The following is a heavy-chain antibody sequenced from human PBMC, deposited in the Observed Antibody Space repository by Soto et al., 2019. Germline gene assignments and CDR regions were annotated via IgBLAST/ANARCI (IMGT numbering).Heavy chain of an antibody. CDR3: ARDETGQQLLDY. CDR1: GFTFSSYA. CDR2: ISYDGSNK. V-gene: IGHV3-30-3*01. D-gene: IGHD6-13*01. Sequence: QVQLVESGGGVVQPGRSLRLSCAASGFTFSSYAMHWVRQAPGKGLEWVAVISYDGSNKYYADSVKGRFTISRDNSKNTLYLQMNSLRTEDTAVDYCARDETGQQLLDYWGQGTLVNVSS. J-gene: IGHJ4*02.